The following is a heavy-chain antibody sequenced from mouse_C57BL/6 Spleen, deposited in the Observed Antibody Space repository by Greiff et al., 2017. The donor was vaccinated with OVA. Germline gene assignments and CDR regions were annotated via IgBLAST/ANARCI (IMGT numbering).Heavy chain of an antibody. J-gene: IGHJ4*01. CDR2: ISDGGSYT. CDR3: ARPYYSNYYAMDY. Sequence: EVKLQESGGGLVKPGGSLKLSCAASGFTFSSYAMSWVRQTPEKRLEWVATISDGGSYTYYPDNVKGRFTISRDNAKNNLYLQMSHLKSEDTAMYYCARPYYSNYYAMDYWGQGTSVTVSS. D-gene: IGHD2-5*01. V-gene: IGHV5-4*03. CDR1: GFTFSSYA.